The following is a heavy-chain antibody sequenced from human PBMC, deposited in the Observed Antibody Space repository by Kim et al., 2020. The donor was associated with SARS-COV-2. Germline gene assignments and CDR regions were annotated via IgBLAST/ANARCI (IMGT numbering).Heavy chain of an antibody. CDR1: GGSISNYY. V-gene: IGHV4-59*13. D-gene: IGHD3-22*01. CDR2: IYASGST. Sequence: SETLFLTCTVSGGSISNYYWSWIRQSPGKGLEWIGYIYASGSTNYNPSLKSRVTISVDMSKNQSSLKLVSGTAADTAADYCSTDKSPHDSSGHYTHVFD. CDR3: STDKSPHDSSGHYTHVFD. J-gene: IGHJ3*02.